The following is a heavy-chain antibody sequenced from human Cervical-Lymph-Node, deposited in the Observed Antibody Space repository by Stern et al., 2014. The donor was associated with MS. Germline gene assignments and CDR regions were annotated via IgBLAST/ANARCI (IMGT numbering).Heavy chain of an antibody. J-gene: IGHJ5*02. CDR1: GYTFINYD. CDR2: MNPNIGNT. Sequence: VHLVESGAEVKKPGASVKVSCKASGYTFINYDINWVRQAPGRGLEWKGWMNPNIGNTGYAQEFQGRVTMTTNTSISTVYMELSSLTSDDTAVYYCARGLVVSSSLWFDPWGQGTLVTVSS. D-gene: IGHD6-6*01. CDR3: ARGLVVSSSLWFDP. V-gene: IGHV1-8*01.